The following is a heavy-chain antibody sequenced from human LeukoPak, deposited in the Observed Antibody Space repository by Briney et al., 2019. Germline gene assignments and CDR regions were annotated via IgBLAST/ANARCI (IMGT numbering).Heavy chain of an antibody. CDR1: GWSFSGYY. Sequence: SETLSLTCAVYGWSFSGYYWSWIRQPPGKGLEWIGEINHSGSTNYNPSLKSRVTISVDTSKTQFSLKLSSVPAADTAVYYCARGLEYDFWSGYYLGFFDYWGQGTLVTVSS. V-gene: IGHV4-34*01. J-gene: IGHJ4*02. D-gene: IGHD3-3*01. CDR2: INHSGST. CDR3: ARGLEYDFWSGYYLGFFDY.